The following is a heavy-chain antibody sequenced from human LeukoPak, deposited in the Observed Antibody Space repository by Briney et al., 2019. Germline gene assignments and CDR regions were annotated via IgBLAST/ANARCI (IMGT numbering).Heavy chain of an antibody. CDR2: INHSGST. CDR3: ARYDVGWYYFDY. V-gene: IGHV4-34*01. Sequence: PSETLSLTCTVSGGSISSYYWSWIRQPPGKGLEWIGEINHSGSTNYNPSLKSRVTISVDKSKNQFSLKLSSVTAADTAVYYCARYDVGWYYFDYWGQGTLVTVSS. J-gene: IGHJ4*02. CDR1: GGSISSYY. D-gene: IGHD6-19*01.